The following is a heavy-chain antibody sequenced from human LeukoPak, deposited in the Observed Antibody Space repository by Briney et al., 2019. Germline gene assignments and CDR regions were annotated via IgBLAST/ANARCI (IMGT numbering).Heavy chain of an antibody. D-gene: IGHD3-10*01. V-gene: IGHV1-18*01. CDR3: ARSLLAMARGGIPRALDY. CDR2: ISAYNGNT. Sequence: ASVKVSCKASGYTFNSYGISWVRQAPGQGLEWMGWISAYNGNTNYAQKLQGRVTMTTDTSTSTAYMELRSLRSDDTAVYYCARSLLAMARGGIPRALDYWGQGTLVTVSS. J-gene: IGHJ4*02. CDR1: GYTFNSYG.